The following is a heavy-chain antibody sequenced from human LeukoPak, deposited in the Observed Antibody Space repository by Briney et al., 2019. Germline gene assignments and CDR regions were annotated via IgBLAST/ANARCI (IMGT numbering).Heavy chain of an antibody. CDR2: INTNTGNP. V-gene: IGHV7-4-1*02. Sequence: ASVKVPCKASVYTFTSYAMNWVRHAPVQGLEWMGWINTNTGNPTYAHGFTRRLVFSLDTSVSTAYLQISSLKAEDTAVYYCARGTGYSSCWAPHWGQGTLVTVSS. D-gene: IGHD6-13*01. CDR1: VYTFTSYA. J-gene: IGHJ4*02. CDR3: ARGTGYSSCWAPH.